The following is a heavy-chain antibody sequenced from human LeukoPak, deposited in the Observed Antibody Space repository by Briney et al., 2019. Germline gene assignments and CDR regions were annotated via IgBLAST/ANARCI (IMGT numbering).Heavy chain of an antibody. Sequence: GESLKISCKGSGYNFMGYWISWVRQMPGKGLEWMGRIDPSDSQTDYRPSFQGHVTISLDTSISTAYLQWSSLKASDTAMYYCAAKGVVVGGFDIWGQGTMVTVSS. CDR2: IDPSDSQT. V-gene: IGHV5-10-1*01. CDR3: AAKGVVVGGFDI. CDR1: GYNFMGYW. D-gene: IGHD2-15*01. J-gene: IGHJ3*02.